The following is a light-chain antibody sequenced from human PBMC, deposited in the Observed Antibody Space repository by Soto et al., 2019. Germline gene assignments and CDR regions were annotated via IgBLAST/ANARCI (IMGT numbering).Light chain of an antibody. CDR1: SGHSIYA. J-gene: IGLJ2*01. CDR2: VNSDGSH. V-gene: IGLV4-69*01. CDR3: QTWDTGIRV. Sequence: QSVLTQSPSASASLGASVKLTCTLSSGHSIYAIAWHQLQPEKGPRYLMKVNSDGSHNKGDGIPDRFSGSSSGAERYLTISSLQSEDEADYYCQTWDTGIRVFGGGTKLTVL.